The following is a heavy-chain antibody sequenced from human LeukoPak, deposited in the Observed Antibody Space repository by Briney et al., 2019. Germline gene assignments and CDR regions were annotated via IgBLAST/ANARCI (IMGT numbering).Heavy chain of an antibody. CDR2: VSHSGSS. CDR1: GDSIGSYY. Sequence: PSETLSLTCTVSGDSIGSYYYTWIRQPPGKGLEWIGYVSHSGSSNYSPSLKSRVAMSLDTSKNQFSLKLSSVTAADTAVYHCTRAPLRSATDHWGQGSLVTVSS. CDR3: TRAPLRSATDH. D-gene: IGHD3-10*01. V-gene: IGHV4-59*08. J-gene: IGHJ4*02.